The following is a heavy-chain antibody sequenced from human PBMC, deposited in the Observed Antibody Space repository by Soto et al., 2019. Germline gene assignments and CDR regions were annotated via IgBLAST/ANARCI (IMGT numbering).Heavy chain of an antibody. D-gene: IGHD2-15*01. V-gene: IGHV4-59*01. Sequence: SETLSLTCTVAGGSISSYYWSWIRQPPGKGLEWIGYIYYSGSTNYNPSLKSRVTISVDTSKNQFSLKLSSVTAADTAVYYCGRESDIVVDYWGQGTLVTVSS. J-gene: IGHJ4*02. CDR1: GGSISSYY. CDR3: GRESDIVVDY. CDR2: IYYSGST.